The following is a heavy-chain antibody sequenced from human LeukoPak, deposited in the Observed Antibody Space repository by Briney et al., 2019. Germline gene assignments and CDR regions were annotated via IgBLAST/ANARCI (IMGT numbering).Heavy chain of an antibody. CDR1: GYTFTSYG. D-gene: IGHD1-7*01. CDR3: ARDSYNCNYVFNDAFDI. Sequence: ASVKVSCKASGYTFTSYGISWVRQAPGQGLEWMGWMSAYNGNTNYAQKLQGRVTMTTDTSTSTAYMELRSLRSDDTAVYYCARDSYNCNYVFNDAFDIWGQGTMVTVSS. J-gene: IGHJ3*02. CDR2: MSAYNGNT. V-gene: IGHV1-18*01.